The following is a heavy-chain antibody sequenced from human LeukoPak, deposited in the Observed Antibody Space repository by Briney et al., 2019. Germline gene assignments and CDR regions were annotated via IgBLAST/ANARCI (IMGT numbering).Heavy chain of an antibody. Sequence: PSETLSLXCTVSGGSISSSSYYWGWIRQPPGKGLEWIGSIYYSGITYYNPSLKSRVTISVDTSKNQFSLKLSSVTAADTAVYYCARHVGNYYDSSGCFDYWGQGTLVTVSS. CDR3: ARHVGNYYDSSGCFDY. V-gene: IGHV4-39*01. CDR1: GGSISSSSYY. D-gene: IGHD3-22*01. CDR2: IYYSGIT. J-gene: IGHJ4*02.